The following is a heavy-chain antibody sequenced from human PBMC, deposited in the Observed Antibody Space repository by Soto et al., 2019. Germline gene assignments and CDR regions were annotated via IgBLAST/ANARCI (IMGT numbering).Heavy chain of an antibody. Sequence: EVHLLESGGGLVQTGGSLRLSCAASGFAFSDYAMNWVRQAPGKGLEWVSAIGKSGGSTYYADSVKGRFTISRDNFKNTLYLQMNSLRAEDTAVYWCAKPEVSASWGNGRDYWCQGSLVIVSS. J-gene: IGHJ4*02. D-gene: IGHD3-16*01. V-gene: IGHV3-23*01. CDR2: IGKSGGST. CDR1: GFAFSDYA. CDR3: AKPEVSASWGNGRDY.